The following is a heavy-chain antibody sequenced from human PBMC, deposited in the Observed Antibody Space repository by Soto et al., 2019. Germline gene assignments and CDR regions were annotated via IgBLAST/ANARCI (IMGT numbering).Heavy chain of an antibody. D-gene: IGHD3-3*01. J-gene: IGHJ6*03. CDR1: GYTFTSYG. CDR2: ISAYNGNT. Sequence: ASVKVSCKASGYTFTSYGISWVRQAPGQGLEWMGWISAYNGNTNYAQKLQGRVTMTTDTSTSTAYMELRSLRSDDTAVYYCAIDVYYFWSGFHYYYYYYYMDVWGKGTTVTVSS. V-gene: IGHV1-18*01. CDR3: AIDVYYFWSGFHYYYYYYYMDV.